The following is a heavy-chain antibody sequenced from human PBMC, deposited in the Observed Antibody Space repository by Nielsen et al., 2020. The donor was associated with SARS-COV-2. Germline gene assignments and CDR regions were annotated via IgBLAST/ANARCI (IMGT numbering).Heavy chain of an antibody. CDR1: GFTFSSYA. J-gene: IGHJ4*02. Sequence: GESLKISCAASGFTFSSYAMHWVRQAPGKGLEWVAVISYDGSNKYYADSVKGRFTISRDNSKKTLYLQMNSLRAEDTAVYYCARVAGRPIDYWGQGTLVTVSS. V-gene: IGHV3-30-3*01. CDR3: ARVAGRPIDY. D-gene: IGHD6-19*01. CDR2: ISYDGSNK.